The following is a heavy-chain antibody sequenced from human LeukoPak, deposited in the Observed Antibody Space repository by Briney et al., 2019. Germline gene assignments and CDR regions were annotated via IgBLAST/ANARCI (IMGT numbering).Heavy chain of an antibody. CDR2: INEDGSKK. D-gene: IGHD3-16*01. Sequence: GGSLRLSCAASGLAFSRFWMSWVRQAPGKGMEWVANINEDGSKKNYVDSVRGRFTISRDNAKDSLYLQMNSLRAEDTAVYYCASGGHLDYWGQGTPVTVSS. V-gene: IGHV3-7*03. CDR3: ASGGHLDY. CDR1: GLAFSRFW. J-gene: IGHJ4*02.